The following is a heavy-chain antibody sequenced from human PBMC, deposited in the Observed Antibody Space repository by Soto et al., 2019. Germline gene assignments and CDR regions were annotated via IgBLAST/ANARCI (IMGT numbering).Heavy chain of an antibody. D-gene: IGHD3-10*01. Sequence: SETLSLTCTVSGGSISRYYWSWIRQPAGKGLEWIGRIYTSGSTNYNPSLKSRVTMSVDTSKNQFSLKLSSVTAADTAVYYCAREGDSSYYYGSGSYPRAYYYYYGMDVWGQGTTVTVSS. J-gene: IGHJ6*02. V-gene: IGHV4-4*07. CDR1: GGSISRYY. CDR2: IYTSGST. CDR3: AREGDSSYYYGSGSYPRAYYYYYGMDV.